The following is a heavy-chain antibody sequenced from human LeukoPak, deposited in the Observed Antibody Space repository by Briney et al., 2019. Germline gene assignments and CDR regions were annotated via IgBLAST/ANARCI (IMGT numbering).Heavy chain of an antibody. CDR1: GFTFNYYW. V-gene: IGHV3-74*01. CDR2: INGDGSR. J-gene: IGHJ4*02. Sequence: GGSLRLSCAAPGFTFNYYWMHWVRQAPGKGLMWVSRINGDGSRSYADSVKGRFTISRDNAKKTVGLQMNSLRAEDTAVYYCGLGYCSGGSCYHIDYWGQGTLVTVSS. CDR3: GLGYCSGGSCYHIDY. D-gene: IGHD2-15*01.